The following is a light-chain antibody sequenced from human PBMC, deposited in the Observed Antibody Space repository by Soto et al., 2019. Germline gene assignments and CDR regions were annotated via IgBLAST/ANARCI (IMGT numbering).Light chain of an antibody. Sequence: SYELTQPPSVSVSPGQTATITCSGDKLGDKYACWYQQKPGQSPVLVIYQDTKRPSGIPERFSGSNSGNTATLTISGTQAMDEGDYYCQAWVGSALVFGGGTKHTVL. J-gene: IGLJ2*01. CDR1: KLGDKY. V-gene: IGLV3-1*01. CDR3: QAWVGSALV. CDR2: QDT.